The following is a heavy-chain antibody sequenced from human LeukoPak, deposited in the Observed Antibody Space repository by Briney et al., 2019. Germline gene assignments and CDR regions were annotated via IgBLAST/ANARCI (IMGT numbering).Heavy chain of an antibody. CDR2: INPSGGST. CDR3: ARTYTIFGVAPNLYYYYGMDV. V-gene: IGHV1-46*01. CDR1: GYTFTSYD. J-gene: IGHJ6*02. D-gene: IGHD3-3*01. Sequence: GASVKVSCKASGYTFTSYDINWVRQAPGQGLEWMGIINPSGGSTSYAQKFQGRVTMTRDTSTSTVYMELSSLRSEDTAVYYCARTYTIFGVAPNLYYYYGMDVWGQGTTVTVSS.